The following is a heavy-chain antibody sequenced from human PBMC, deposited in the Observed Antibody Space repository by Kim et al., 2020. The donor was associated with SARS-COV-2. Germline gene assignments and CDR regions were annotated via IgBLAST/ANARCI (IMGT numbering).Heavy chain of an antibody. J-gene: IGHJ4*02. CDR3: ARSTVTYDC. Sequence: ITIYSADPVKGRFTISRDNSKTSLYLQMNSLRAEDTAVYYCARSTVTYDCWSRGALVTVSS. CDR2: ITI. V-gene: IGHV3-48*03. D-gene: IGHD4-17*01.